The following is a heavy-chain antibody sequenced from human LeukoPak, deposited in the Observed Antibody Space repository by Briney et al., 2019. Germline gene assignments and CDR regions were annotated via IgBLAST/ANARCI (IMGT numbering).Heavy chain of an antibody. D-gene: IGHD6-19*01. J-gene: IGHJ6*02. V-gene: IGHV3-11*01. CDR1: GFTFSDYY. CDR2: ISSSGSTI. CDR3: ARNQGAYSSGRQPYYYYGMDV. Sequence: GGSLRLSCAASGFTFSDYYMSWIRQAPGKGLEWVSYISSSGSTIYYADSVKGRFTISRDNAKNSLYLQMNSLRAEDTAVYYCARNQGAYSSGRQPYYYYGMDVWGQGTTVTVSS.